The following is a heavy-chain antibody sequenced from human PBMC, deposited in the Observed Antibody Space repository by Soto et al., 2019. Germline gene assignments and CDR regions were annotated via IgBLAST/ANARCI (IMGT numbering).Heavy chain of an antibody. V-gene: IGHV4-34*01. Sequence: SETLSLTCAVYGGSFSGYYWSWIRQPPGKGLEWIGEIDHSGSTNYNPSLKSRVTISVDTSKNQFSLKLSSVTAADTAVYYCARDYYGMDVWGQGTTVTVSS. J-gene: IGHJ6*02. CDR3: ARDYYGMDV. CDR1: GGSFSGYY. CDR2: IDHSGST.